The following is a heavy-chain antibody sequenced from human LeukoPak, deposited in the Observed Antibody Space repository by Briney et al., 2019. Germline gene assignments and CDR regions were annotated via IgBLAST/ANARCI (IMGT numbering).Heavy chain of an antibody. CDR1: GITLSNYG. J-gene: IGHJ4*02. V-gene: IGHV3-23*01. Sequence: GGSLRLSCAVSGITLSNYGMSWVRQAPGKGLEWVAGISDSGGRTYYADSVKGRFTISRDNPKNTLYLQMNSLRAEDTAVYLCPKRGVVIRIILVGFHKEAYYFDSWGQGALVTVSS. CDR3: PKRGVVIRIILVGFHKEAYYFDS. CDR2: ISDSGGRT. D-gene: IGHD3-10*01.